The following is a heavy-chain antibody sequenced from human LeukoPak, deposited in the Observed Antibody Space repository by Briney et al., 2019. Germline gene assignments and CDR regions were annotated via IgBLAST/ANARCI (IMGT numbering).Heavy chain of an antibody. CDR1: GFTFSSYA. CDR2: ISYDGSNK. Sequence: GGSLRLSCAASGFTFSSYAMHWVRQAPGKGLEWVAVISYDGSNKYYADSVKSRFTISRDNSKSTLYLQMNSLRAEDTAVYYCARESLLRGIVGATVSWFGPWGQGTLVTVSS. J-gene: IGHJ5*02. CDR3: ARESLLRGIVGATVSWFGP. V-gene: IGHV3-30-3*01. D-gene: IGHD1-26*01.